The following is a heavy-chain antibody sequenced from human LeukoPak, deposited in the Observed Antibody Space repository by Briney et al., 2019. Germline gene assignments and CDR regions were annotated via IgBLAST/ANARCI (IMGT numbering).Heavy chain of an antibody. CDR3: AKFRTPAAMQEYYFDY. V-gene: IGHV3-23*01. J-gene: IGHJ4*02. CDR2: ISGSGGST. D-gene: IGHD2-2*01. CDR1: GFTFSSYA. Sequence: GGSLRLSCAASGFTFSSYAMSWVRQAPGKGLEWVSAISGSGGSTYHADSVKGRFTISRDNSKNTLYLQMNSLRAEDTAVYYCAKFRTPAAMQEYYFDYWGQGTLVTVSS.